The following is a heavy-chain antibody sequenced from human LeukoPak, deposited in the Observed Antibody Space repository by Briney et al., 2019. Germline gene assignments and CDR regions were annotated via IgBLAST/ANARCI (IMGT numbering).Heavy chain of an antibody. CDR3: ARDRGRSISCPDH. CDR1: GFIFQCYW. D-gene: IGHD2-2*01. J-gene: IGHJ5*02. V-gene: IGHV3-33*01. CDR2: IWYDGLNT. Sequence: PGGALRLSCAAAGFIFQCYWVALGPPAPRKGVGGVAVIWYDGLNTYYVDSVKGRFTISRDNSKNTLYLQMNSLRDEDTAVYYCARDRGRSISCPDHCGRGTLVTVSS.